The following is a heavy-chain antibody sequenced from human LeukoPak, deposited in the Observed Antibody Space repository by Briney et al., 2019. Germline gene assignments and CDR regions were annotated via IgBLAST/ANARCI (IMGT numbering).Heavy chain of an antibody. V-gene: IGHV3-43D*03. CDR1: GFIFDDYA. D-gene: IGHD3-22*01. CDR3: ARDLYRIVVVPHYFDY. Sequence: PGGSLRLSCAASGFIFDDYAMHWVRQAPGKGLEWVSLISRTGDSTYYADSVKGRFTISRDNAKNSLYLQMNSLRAEDTAVYYCARDLYRIVVVPHYFDYWGQGTLVTVSS. CDR2: ISRTGDST. J-gene: IGHJ4*02.